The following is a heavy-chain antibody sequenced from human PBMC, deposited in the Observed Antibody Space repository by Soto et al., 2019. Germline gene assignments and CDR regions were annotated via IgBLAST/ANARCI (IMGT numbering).Heavy chain of an antibody. V-gene: IGHV3-21*01. Sequence: GGSLRLSCAASGFTFSSYSMNWVLQAPGKGLEWVSSISSSSSYIYYADSVKGRFTISRDNAKNSLYLQMNSLRAEDTAVYYCARVLPWGPTRTLAYWGQGTLVTVSS. CDR2: ISSSSSYI. CDR1: GFTFSSYS. D-gene: IGHD7-27*01. CDR3: ARVLPWGPTRTLAY. J-gene: IGHJ4*02.